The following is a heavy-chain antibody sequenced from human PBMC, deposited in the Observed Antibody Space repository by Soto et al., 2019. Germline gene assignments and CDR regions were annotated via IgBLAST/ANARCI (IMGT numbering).Heavy chain of an antibody. CDR1: GGSISSGGYY. V-gene: IGHV4-31*03. D-gene: IGHD2-15*01. CDR3: ARVAAVGGEDYYYFGMDV. Sequence: SETLSLTCTVSGGSISSGGYYWSWIRQHPGKGLEWIGYIYYSGSTYYNPSLKNRVTISVDTSKNQFSLKLSSVTAADMAVYYCARVAAVGGEDYYYFGMDVWGQGTTVTVS. CDR2: IYYSGST. J-gene: IGHJ6*02.